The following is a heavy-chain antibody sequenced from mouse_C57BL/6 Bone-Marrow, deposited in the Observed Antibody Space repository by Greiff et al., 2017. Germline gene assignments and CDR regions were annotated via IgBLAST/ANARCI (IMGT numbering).Heavy chain of an antibody. D-gene: IGHD2-1*01. CDR3: ASLLWYPWFAY. CDR2: IWSGGNT. CDR1: GFSLTSYG. J-gene: IGHJ3*01. Sequence: QVQLQQSGPGLVQPSQSLSITCTVSGFSLTSYGVHWVRQSPGKGLEWLGVIWSGGNTDYNAAFISRLSISKDNSKSQVFFKMNSLQADDTAIYYCASLLWYPWFAYWGQGTLVTVSA. V-gene: IGHV2-2*01.